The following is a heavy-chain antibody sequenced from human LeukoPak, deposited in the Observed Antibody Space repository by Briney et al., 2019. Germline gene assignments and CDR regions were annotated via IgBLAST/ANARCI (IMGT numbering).Heavy chain of an antibody. V-gene: IGHV1-2*02. CDR1: GYPFTDYY. Sequence: HWVSVKVSCKASGYPFTDYYIYWQRQAPGQGPEWMGWINPKTGGTHFAQDFQARVTMTSDTSVSTAYLELSSLKSDDTAVYYCARGTPWFDPWGQGTLVTVSS. CDR3: ARGTPWFDP. J-gene: IGHJ5*02. CDR2: INPKTGGT.